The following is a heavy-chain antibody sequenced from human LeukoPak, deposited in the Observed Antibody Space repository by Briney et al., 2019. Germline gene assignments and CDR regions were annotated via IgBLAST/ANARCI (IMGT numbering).Heavy chain of an antibody. V-gene: IGHV4-59*08. CDR3: VKSGDYSNYRKFHD. J-gene: IGHJ4*02. CDR1: GGSISSYY. CDR2: IYYSGST. D-gene: IGHD4-11*01. Sequence: ASETLSLTCTVSGGSISSYYWSWIRQPPGKGLEWIGYIYYSGSTNYNPSLKSRVTISVDTSKNQFSLKLSSVTAADTAVYYCVKSGDYSNYRKFHDWGQGTLVTVSS.